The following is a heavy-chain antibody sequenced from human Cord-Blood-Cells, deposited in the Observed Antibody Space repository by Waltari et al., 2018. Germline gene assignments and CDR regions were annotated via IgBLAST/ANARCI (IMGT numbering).Heavy chain of an antibody. Sequence: EVQLVESGGGLVQPGGSLRLSCAASGFTVSSNYMSWVRQAPGKGLEWVSVIYSGGSTYYADSVKGRVTISRDNSKNTLYLQMNSLRAEDTAVYYCARDRYYYYGMDVWGQGTTVTVSS. CDR1: GFTVSSNY. V-gene: IGHV3-66*01. CDR3: ARDRYYYYGMDV. CDR2: IYSGGST. J-gene: IGHJ6*02.